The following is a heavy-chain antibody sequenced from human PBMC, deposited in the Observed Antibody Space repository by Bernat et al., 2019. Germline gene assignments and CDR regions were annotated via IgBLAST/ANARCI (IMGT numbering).Heavy chain of an antibody. V-gene: IGHV3-23*01. CDR1: GFTFSSYA. CDR2: ISGSGGST. J-gene: IGHJ2*01. D-gene: IGHD2/OR15-2a*01. Sequence: EVQLLESGGGLVQPGGSLRLSCAASGFTFSSYAMSWVRQAPGKGLEWVSAISGSGGSTYYADSVEGRFTISRDNSKNTLYLQMNSLRAEDTAVYYCAKDGVVSYWYFDLWGRGTLVTVSS. CDR3: AKDGVVSYWYFDL.